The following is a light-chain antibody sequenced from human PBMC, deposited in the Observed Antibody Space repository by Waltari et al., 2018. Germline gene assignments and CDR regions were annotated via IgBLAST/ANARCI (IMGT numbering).Light chain of an antibody. V-gene: IGKV3-20*01. CDR3: QQYGRSTWT. CDR1: QSVSDNY. J-gene: IGKJ1*01. Sequence: EIVLTQSPGTLSLSPGERATLSCRASQSVSDNYLAWYQQKPGQAPRLLIYDASSRATGIPGRFSGSGSGTDFSLSIRRLEPEDSAVYYCQQYGRSTWTFGQGTRVEI. CDR2: DAS.